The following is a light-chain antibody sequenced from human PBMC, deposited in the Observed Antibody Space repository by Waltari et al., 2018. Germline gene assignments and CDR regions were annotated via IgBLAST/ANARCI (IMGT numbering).Light chain of an antibody. V-gene: IGLV2-14*01. CDR2: DVS. J-gene: IGLJ3*02. CDR1: SSDVGGYNY. CDR3: KSYTSSSTWV. Sequence: QSALTQPASVSGSPGQSITISCTGTSSDVGGYNYVPWYQQHPGKAPKLMIFDVSKRRSGVSNRFSGSKSGSTASLTISGLQAEDEADFYCKSYTSSSTWVFGGGTKLTVL.